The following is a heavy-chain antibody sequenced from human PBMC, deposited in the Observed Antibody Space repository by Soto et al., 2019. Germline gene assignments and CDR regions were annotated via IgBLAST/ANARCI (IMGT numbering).Heavy chain of an antibody. Sequence: PGGSLRLSCAASGFTFSSYGMHWVRQAPGKGLEWVAVIWYDGSNKYYADSVKGRFTISRDNSKNTLYLQMNSLRAEDTAVYYCAREYDIVVVPAGMDVWGQGTTVTVSS. CDR1: GFTFSSYG. CDR3: AREYDIVVVPAGMDV. V-gene: IGHV3-33*01. D-gene: IGHD2-2*01. CDR2: IWYDGSNK. J-gene: IGHJ6*02.